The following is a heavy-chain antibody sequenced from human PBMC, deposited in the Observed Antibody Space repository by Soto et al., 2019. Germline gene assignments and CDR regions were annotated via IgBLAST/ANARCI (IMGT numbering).Heavy chain of an antibody. Sequence: DVQLLESGGGLVQPEGSLRLSCAASEFTFSSYAMGWVRQGPGKGLEWVAVVSIGGSTHYADSVRGRFTISRDNSKNTLSLQMNSLTAEDTAVYFCAKRRGAGGHFDYWGQGALVTVSS. J-gene: IGHJ4*02. CDR3: AKRRGAGGHFDY. D-gene: IGHD2-15*01. CDR2: VSIGGST. V-gene: IGHV3-23*01. CDR1: EFTFSSYA.